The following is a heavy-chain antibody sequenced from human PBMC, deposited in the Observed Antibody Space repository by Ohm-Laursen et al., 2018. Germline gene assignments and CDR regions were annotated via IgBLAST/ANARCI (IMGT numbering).Heavy chain of an antibody. CDR1: GFTSSSYA. CDR3: AKFTQKGVIRADAFDM. D-gene: IGHD3-10*01. V-gene: IGHV3-23*01. CDR2: ISGTGVGT. J-gene: IGHJ3*02. Sequence: GSLRLSCAASGFTSSSYAMSWVRQAPGKGLEWVSAISGTGVGTFYADSVKGRFTISRDNSKNTLYLQMNILRAEDTAVYYCAKFTQKGVIRADAFDMWGRGTMVTVSS.